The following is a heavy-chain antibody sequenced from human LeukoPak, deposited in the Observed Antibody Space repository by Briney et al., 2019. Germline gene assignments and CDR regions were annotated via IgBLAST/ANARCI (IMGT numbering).Heavy chain of an antibody. CDR1: GYTFTSYA. D-gene: IGHD6-19*01. CDR3: ARGDSSGWYFHFDY. V-gene: IGHV7-4-1*02. Sequence: GASVKVSCKASGYTFTSYAMNWVRQAPGQGLEWMGWINTNTGSPTYAQGFTGRFVFSLDTSVSTAYLQISSLKAEDTAVYYCARGDSSGWYFHFDYWGQGTLVTVSS. CDR2: INTNTGSP. J-gene: IGHJ4*02.